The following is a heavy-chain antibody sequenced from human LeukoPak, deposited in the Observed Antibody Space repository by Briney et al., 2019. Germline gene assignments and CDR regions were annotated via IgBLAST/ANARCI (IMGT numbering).Heavy chain of an antibody. CDR2: ISGSGGAT. J-gene: IGHJ4*02. CDR3: ARGQWLVTSSFGY. CDR1: GFTFSNYA. Sequence: GGSLRLSCAASGFTFSNYAMSWARQTPGKGLEGVSGISGSGGATYYADSVKDRFTISRDNSKSTLYLQMSSLRAEDTALYYCARGQWLVTSSFGYWGQGTLVTVSS. V-gene: IGHV3-23*01. D-gene: IGHD6-19*01.